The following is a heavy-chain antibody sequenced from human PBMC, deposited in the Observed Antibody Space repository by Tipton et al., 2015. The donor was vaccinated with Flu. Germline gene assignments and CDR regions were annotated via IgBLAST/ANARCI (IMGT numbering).Heavy chain of an antibody. Sequence: TLSLTCTVSGGSISSYYWSWIRQPPGKGLEWIGYIYYSGSTNYNPSLKSRVTISVDTSKNQFSLKLSSVTAADTAVYYCARTPSSWFSGGYFYYYGMDVWGQGTTVTVSS. D-gene: IGHD6-13*01. CDR3: ARTPSSWFSGGYFYYYGMDV. V-gene: IGHV4-59*08. J-gene: IGHJ6*02. CDR2: IYYSGST. CDR1: GGSISSYY.